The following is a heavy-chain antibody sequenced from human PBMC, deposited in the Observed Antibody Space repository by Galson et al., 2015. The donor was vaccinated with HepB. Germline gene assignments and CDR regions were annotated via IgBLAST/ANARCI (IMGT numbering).Heavy chain of an antibody. CDR3: ARERINIADEGSALDI. CDR1: GLTFSSYG. J-gene: IGHJ3*02. CDR2: IWYDGSNK. D-gene: IGHD6-13*01. Sequence: SLRLSCAASGLTFSSYGMHWVRQAPGKGLEWVAVIWYDGSNKNYADSVKGRFSIFRDNSKNTLYLQMNSLSAEDTAVYYCARERINIADEGSALDIWGQGTMVTVSS. V-gene: IGHV3-33*01.